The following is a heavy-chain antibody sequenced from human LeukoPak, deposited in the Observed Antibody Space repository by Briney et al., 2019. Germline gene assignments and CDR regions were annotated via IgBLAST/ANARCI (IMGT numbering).Heavy chain of an antibody. CDR2: IRYDGTNK. CDR3: AKAEYQLENFDY. D-gene: IGHD2-2*01. Sequence: GGPLRLSCAASGFTFSSYGMHWVRQAPGKGLEWVAFIRYDGTNKYYADSVKGRFTISRDNSKNTLFLQMNSLRTEDTAVYYCAKAEYQLENFDYWGQGTLVTVSS. J-gene: IGHJ4*02. V-gene: IGHV3-30*02. CDR1: GFTFSSYG.